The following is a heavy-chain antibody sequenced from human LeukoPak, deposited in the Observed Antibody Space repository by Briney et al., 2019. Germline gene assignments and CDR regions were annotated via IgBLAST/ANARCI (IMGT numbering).Heavy chain of an antibody. CDR2: FDRENGKT. D-gene: IGHD6-13*01. CDR3: GTKRWAAAGPIDF. V-gene: IGHV1-24*01. Sequence: ASVKVSCKVSGHTLSDLSMHWVRQAPGKGLEWMGGFDRENGKTVYAKKFQGRVTLTEDTSRDTGYMEVSSLRSEDTAVYYCGTKRWAAAGPIDFWGQGTLVTVSS. J-gene: IGHJ4*02. CDR1: GHTLSDLS.